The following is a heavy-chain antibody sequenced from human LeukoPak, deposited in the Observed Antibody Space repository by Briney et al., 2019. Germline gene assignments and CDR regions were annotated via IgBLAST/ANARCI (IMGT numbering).Heavy chain of an antibody. CDR3: ARGANAPST. J-gene: IGHJ5*02. CDR1: GFILKDYW. Sequence: PGGSLRLSCVASGFILKDYWMTWVRQAPGKGLEWVANIKQDGSDKNYEDSVKGRFTISRDNAKNSLYLQMNNLRDEDTALYYCARGANAPSTWGRGTLVTVSS. V-gene: IGHV3-7*01. CDR2: IKQDGSDK. D-gene: IGHD2-8*01.